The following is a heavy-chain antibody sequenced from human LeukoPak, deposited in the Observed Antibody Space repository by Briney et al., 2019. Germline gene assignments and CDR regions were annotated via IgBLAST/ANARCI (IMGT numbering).Heavy chain of an antibody. CDR2: ISSSSSTI. CDR1: GFTFSYYS. D-gene: IGHD6-6*01. CDR3: ARASTITVRPGGYYHYYMDV. J-gene: IGHJ6*03. Sequence: PGGSLRFSCAASGFTFSYYSMNWVRQAPGKGLEWVSYISSSSSTIYYADSVKGRSTITRDNAKNSQFLQMNSLRDEDTAVYYCARASTITVRPGGYYHYYMDVWGKGATVTVSS. V-gene: IGHV3-48*02.